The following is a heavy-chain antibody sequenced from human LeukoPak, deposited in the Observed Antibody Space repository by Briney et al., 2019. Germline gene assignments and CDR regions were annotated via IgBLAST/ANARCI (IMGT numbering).Heavy chain of an antibody. V-gene: IGHV3-66*02. D-gene: IGHD1-26*01. Sequence: PGGSLRLSCAASGFTVSSNYMSWVRQAPGKGLEWGSVIYSGGSTYYADPVKGRFTISRDNSKNTLYLQMNSLRAEDTALYYCAREVGAPRGVFDPWGQGTLVTVSS. J-gene: IGHJ5*02. CDR2: IYSGGST. CDR1: GFTVSSNY. CDR3: AREVGAPRGVFDP.